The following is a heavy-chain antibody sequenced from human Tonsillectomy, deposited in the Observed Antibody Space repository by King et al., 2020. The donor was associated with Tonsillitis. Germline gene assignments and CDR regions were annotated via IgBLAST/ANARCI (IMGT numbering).Heavy chain of an antibody. J-gene: IGHJ4*02. CDR1: GYSTSSGYY. V-gene: IGHV4-38-2*02. Sequence: VQLQESGPGLVKPSETLSLTCTVSGYSTSSGYYWGWIRQPPGKGLEWIGSMYHSGSTFYNPSLKSRLTISVDTSKNQFSLKLSSVTAADTAVYYCAREYSGSYFDHWGQGTLVTVSS. CDR2: MYHSGST. CDR3: AREYSGSYFDH. D-gene: IGHD1-26*01.